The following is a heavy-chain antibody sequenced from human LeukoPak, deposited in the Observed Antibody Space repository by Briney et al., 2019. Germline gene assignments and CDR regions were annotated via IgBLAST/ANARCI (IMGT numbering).Heavy chain of an antibody. CDR3: ARARLVGPLDDAFDI. Sequence: SETLSLTCTVSGGSISSYYWNWIRQPPGKGLEWIGYIYYSGNTNYNPSLKSRVTISVDTAKNQFSLKLSSVTAADTAVYYCARARLVGPLDDAFDIWGQGTMVTVPS. J-gene: IGHJ3*02. CDR2: IYYSGNT. V-gene: IGHV4-59*01. D-gene: IGHD6-19*01. CDR1: GGSISSYY.